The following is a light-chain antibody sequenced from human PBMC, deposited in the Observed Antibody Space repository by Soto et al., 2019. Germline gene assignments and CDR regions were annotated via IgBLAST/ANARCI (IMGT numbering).Light chain of an antibody. Sequence: QSALTQPASVSGSPGQSITISCTGTNNDVGGFNYVSWSQQYPGKAPKVIIYEVNYRPSGVSNRFSGSKSGNTASLTISGLQAEDEADYYCDSYTTSSTRVFGTGTKVTVL. CDR1: NNDVGGFNY. V-gene: IGLV2-14*01. J-gene: IGLJ1*01. CDR3: DSYTTSSTRV. CDR2: EVN.